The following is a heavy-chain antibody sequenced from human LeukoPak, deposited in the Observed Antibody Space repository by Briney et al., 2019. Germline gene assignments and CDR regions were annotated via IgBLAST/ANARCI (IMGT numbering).Heavy chain of an antibody. Sequence: PGGSLRLSCAASGFTFSSYSMNWVRQAPGKGLEWVSYISRSSSAIYYADSVKGRFTISRDNAKNSLYLQMNSLRAEDTAVYYCAREGYYDSSGYARGGFDYWGQGTLVTVSS. V-gene: IGHV3-48*04. CDR3: AREGYYDSSGYARGGFDY. CDR1: GFTFSSYS. CDR2: ISRSSSAI. D-gene: IGHD3-22*01. J-gene: IGHJ4*02.